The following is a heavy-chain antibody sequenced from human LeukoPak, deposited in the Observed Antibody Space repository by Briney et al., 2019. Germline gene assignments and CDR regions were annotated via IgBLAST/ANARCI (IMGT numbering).Heavy chain of an antibody. CDR1: GFTFDDYA. CDR2: ISWNSGSI. CDR3: AKDIEAAGTGPIDY. Sequence: GGSLRLSCAASGFTFDDYAMHWVRQAPGKGLEWVSGISWNSGSIGYADSVKGRFTISRDNAKNSLYLQMNSLRAEDMALYYCAKDIEAAGTGPIDYWGQGTLVTVSS. J-gene: IGHJ4*02. V-gene: IGHV3-9*03. D-gene: IGHD6-13*01.